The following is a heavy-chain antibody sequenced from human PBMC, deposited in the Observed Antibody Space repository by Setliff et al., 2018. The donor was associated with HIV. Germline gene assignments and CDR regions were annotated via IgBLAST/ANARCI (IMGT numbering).Heavy chain of an antibody. J-gene: IGHJ4*02. CDR2: IYYTGST. CDR1: GGSMSSYY. D-gene: IGHD3-10*01. CDR3: ARNRVPSSL. Sequence: SETLSLTCTVSGGSMSSYYWSWIRQPPGKGLERIGSIYYTGSTDYNPSLMSRVTISLDTPKNQFSLKLNAVIAADTAVYYCARNRVPSSLWGQGTLVTVSS. V-gene: IGHV4-59*01.